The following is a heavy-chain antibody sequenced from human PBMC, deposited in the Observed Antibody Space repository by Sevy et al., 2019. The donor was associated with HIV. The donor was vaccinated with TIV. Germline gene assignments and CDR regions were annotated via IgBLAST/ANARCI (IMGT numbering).Heavy chain of an antibody. Sequence: GGSLRLSCAASGFTFSSYAMSRVRQAPGKGLEWVSAISGSGGSTYYADSVKGRFTISRDSSKNTLYLQMNSLRAEDTAVYYCAKAGGTGIAAAGQDYWGQGTLVTVSS. J-gene: IGHJ4*02. CDR1: GFTFSSYA. CDR3: AKAGGTGIAAAGQDY. D-gene: IGHD6-13*01. CDR2: ISGSGGST. V-gene: IGHV3-23*01.